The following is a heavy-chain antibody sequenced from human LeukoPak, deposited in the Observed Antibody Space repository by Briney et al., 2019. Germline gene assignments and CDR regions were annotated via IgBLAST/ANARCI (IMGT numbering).Heavy chain of an antibody. V-gene: IGHV4-31*01. CDR1: GGSISSGGYY. D-gene: IGHD3-16*01. Sequence: SETLSLTCTVSGGSISSGGYYWSWIRQHPGKGLEWIGYIYYSGSTYYNPSLKSPVTISVDTSKNQFSLKLSSVTAADTAVYYCARVDYVRGIYWGQGTLVTVSS. CDR3: ARVDYVRGIY. J-gene: IGHJ4*02. CDR2: IYYSGST.